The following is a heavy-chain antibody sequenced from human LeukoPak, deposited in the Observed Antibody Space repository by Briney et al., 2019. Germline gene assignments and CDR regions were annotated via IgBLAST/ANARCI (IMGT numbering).Heavy chain of an antibody. CDR2: ISSNGGST. CDR1: GFTFSSYA. D-gene: IGHD5-18*01. J-gene: IGHJ4*02. CDR3: ARAPRGYSYGSYYFDY. V-gene: IGHV3-64*01. Sequence: GGSLRLSCAASGFTFSSYAMHWVRRAPGKGLEYVSAISSNGGSTYYANSVKGRFTISRDNSKNTLYLQMGSLRAEDMAVYYCARAPRGYSYGSYYFDYWGQGTLVTVSS.